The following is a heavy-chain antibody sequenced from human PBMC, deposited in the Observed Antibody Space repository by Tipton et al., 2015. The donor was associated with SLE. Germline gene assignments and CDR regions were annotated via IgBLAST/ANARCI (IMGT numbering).Heavy chain of an antibody. J-gene: IGHJ4*02. V-gene: IGHV4-61*02. CDR2: IFTIGST. Sequence: LRLSCTVSGGSISRGSYYWSWIRQPAGKGLEWIGRIFTIGSTNYNPSLKSRVTISVDTSKNQFSLRLSSVTAADTAVYYCVRFGGYCSSSSCYEVFDYWGQGTLVTVSS. CDR3: VRFGGYCSSSSCYEVFDY. CDR1: GGSISRGSYY. D-gene: IGHD2-2*01.